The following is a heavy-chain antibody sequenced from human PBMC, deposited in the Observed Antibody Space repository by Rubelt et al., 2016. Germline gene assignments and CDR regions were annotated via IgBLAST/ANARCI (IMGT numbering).Heavy chain of an antibody. V-gene: IGHV1-3*01. Sequence: EVKKPGASVKVSCKASGYTFTSYSMHWVRQAPGQKLEWMGWINAGNGNTKYSQKFQGRVTITRVTSASTAYMELSSLTSEDTAGYYCARDHSGSYSFDFWGQGTLVTVSS. CDR2: INAGNGNT. J-gene: IGHJ4*02. CDR3: ARDHSGSYSFDF. D-gene: IGHD1-26*01. CDR1: GYTFTSYS.